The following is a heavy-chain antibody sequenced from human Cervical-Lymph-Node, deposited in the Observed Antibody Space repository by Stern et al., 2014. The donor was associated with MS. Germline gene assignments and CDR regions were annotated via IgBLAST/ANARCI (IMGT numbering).Heavy chain of an antibody. CDR3: ARGSADPYCSSNGCYIF. CDR2: MNPNSGYT. D-gene: IGHD2-2*02. V-gene: IGHV1-8*01. J-gene: IGHJ4*02. CDR1: GYSFTGYD. Sequence: QVQLVQSGAEVKKPGASVKVSCKASGYSFTGYDISWVRQATGQGLEWMGWMNPNSGYTGYSPKFQGRVTMTRDTSIDTAYMELSGLKSEDTAVYYCARGSADPYCSSNGCYIFWGQGTLVTVSS.